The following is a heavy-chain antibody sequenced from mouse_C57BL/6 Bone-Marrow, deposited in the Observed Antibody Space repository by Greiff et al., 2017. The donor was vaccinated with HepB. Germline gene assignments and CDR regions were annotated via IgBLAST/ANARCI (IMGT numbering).Heavy chain of an antibody. V-gene: IGHV1-55*01. J-gene: IGHJ1*03. CDR2: IYPGSGST. Sequence: QVQLKQPGAELVKPGASVKMSCKASGYTFTSYWITWVKQRPGQGLEWIGDIYPGSGSTNYNEKFKRKATLTVDTSSSTAYMQLSSLTSEDSAVYYCARYYCSRFWYFDVWGTGTTVTVSS. D-gene: IGHD1-1*01. CDR3: ARYYCSRFWYFDV. CDR1: GYTFTSYW.